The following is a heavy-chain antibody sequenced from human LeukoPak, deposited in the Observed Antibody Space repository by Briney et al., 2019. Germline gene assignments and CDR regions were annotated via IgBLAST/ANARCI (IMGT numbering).Heavy chain of an antibody. CDR3: ARDPNYYGSGSSGYFDY. Sequence: GGSLRLSCAASGFTFSNYWMSWVRQAPGKGLEWVANIKQDGSEKYYVDSVKGRFTVSRDNAKNSLYLQMSSLRAEDTAVYYCARDPNYYGSGSSGYFDYWGQGTLVTVSS. CDR1: GFTFSNYW. V-gene: IGHV3-7*01. D-gene: IGHD3-10*01. J-gene: IGHJ4*02. CDR2: IKQDGSEK.